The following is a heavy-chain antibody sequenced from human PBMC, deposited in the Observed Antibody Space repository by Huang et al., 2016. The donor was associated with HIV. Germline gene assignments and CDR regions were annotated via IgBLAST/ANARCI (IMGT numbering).Heavy chain of an antibody. V-gene: IGHV1-8*02. CDR3: AKGRGGKQQLITQSFYYYYCMDV. CDR2: MNPASSNR. Sequence: QVQLVQSGAEVRTPGASVKVSCKASGYIFTNYDIHWVRRATGQGLEWMGWMNPASSNRVFAQKVQGRVTFTTNATESTAYMELSNLGSDDTAVYFCAKGRGGKQQLITQSFYYYYCMDVWGGGTTVTVSS. D-gene: IGHD6-13*01. CDR1: GYIFTNYD. J-gene: IGHJ6*04.